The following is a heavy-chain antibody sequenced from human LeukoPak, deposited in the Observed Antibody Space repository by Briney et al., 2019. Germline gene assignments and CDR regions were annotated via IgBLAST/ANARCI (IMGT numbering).Heavy chain of an antibody. V-gene: IGHV1-24*01. CDR3: ATRVVEVVTTGPQTEADY. CDR1: GYTLTELS. D-gene: IGHD3-22*01. Sequence: GASVKASCKVSGYTLTELSMHWVRQAPGKGLEWMGGFDPEDGETIYAQKFQGRVTMTEDTSTDTAYMELSSLRSEDTAVYYCATRVVEVVTTGPQTEADYWGQGTLVTVSS. J-gene: IGHJ4*02. CDR2: FDPEDGET.